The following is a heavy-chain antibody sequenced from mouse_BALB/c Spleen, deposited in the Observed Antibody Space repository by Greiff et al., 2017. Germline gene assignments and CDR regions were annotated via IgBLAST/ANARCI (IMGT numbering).Heavy chain of an antibody. CDR2: IWSGGST. D-gene: IGHD2-14*01. CDR3: ASLYYRYDGYAMDD. Sequence: QVQLQQSGPGLVQPSQSLSITCTVSGFSLTSYGVHWVRQSPGKGLEWLGVIWSGGSTDYNAAFISRLSISKDNSKSQVFFKMNSLQANDTAIYYCASLYYRYDGYAMDDWGQGTSVTVSS. CDR1: GFSLTSYG. J-gene: IGHJ4*01. V-gene: IGHV2-2*02.